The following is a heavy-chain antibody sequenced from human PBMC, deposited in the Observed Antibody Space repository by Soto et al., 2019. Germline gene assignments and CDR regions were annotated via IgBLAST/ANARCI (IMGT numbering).Heavy chain of an antibody. V-gene: IGHV4-31*03. J-gene: IGHJ3*02. CDR2: IYYSGST. CDR3: ARGFRGCSSTSCYNAFDI. Sequence: PSETLSLTCTVSGGSISSGGYYWSWIRQHPGKGLEWIGYIYYSGSTYYNPSLKSRVTISVDTSKNQFSLKLSSVTAADTAVYYCARGFRGCSSTSCYNAFDIWGQGTMVTVSS. D-gene: IGHD2-2*02. CDR1: GGSISSGGYY.